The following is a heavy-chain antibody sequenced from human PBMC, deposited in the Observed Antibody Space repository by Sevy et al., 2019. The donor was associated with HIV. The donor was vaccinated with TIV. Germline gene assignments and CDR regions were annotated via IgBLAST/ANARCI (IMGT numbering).Heavy chain of an antibody. CDR1: GIIFTTYG. CDR2: ISYDGRNN. Sequence: GGSLRLSCAVSGIIFTTYGMHWVRQAPGKGLEWVAVISYDGRNNFYGDSVKVRFTISRDNSKNILYLQMNSLRAEDTAVYYCAKDFTGYNGMDVWGQGTMVTVSS. CDR3: AKDFTGYNGMDV. D-gene: IGHD3-9*01. J-gene: IGHJ6*02. V-gene: IGHV3-30*18.